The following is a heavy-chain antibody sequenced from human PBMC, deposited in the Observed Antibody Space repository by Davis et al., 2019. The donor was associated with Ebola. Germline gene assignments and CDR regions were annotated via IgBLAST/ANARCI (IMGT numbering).Heavy chain of an antibody. CDR2: IYSGGST. J-gene: IGHJ5*02. Sequence: GGSLRLSCAASGFTVSSNYMSWVRQAPGKGLEWVSVIYSGGSTYYADSVKGRFTISRHNSKTTLYLQMNSLRAEDTAVYYCARSWWIAAAGTAWFDPWGQGTLVTVSS. CDR3: ARSWWIAAAGTAWFDP. V-gene: IGHV3-53*04. CDR1: GFTVSSNY. D-gene: IGHD6-13*01.